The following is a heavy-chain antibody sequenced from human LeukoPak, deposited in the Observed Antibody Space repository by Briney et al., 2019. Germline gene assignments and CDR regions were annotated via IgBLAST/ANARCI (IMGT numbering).Heavy chain of an antibody. CDR1: GGSISTGDYY. J-gene: IGHJ4*02. D-gene: IGHD3-22*01. CDR2: IYYSGNT. V-gene: IGHV4-30-4*01. Sequence: SQTLSLTCTVSGGSISTGDYYWSWIRQPPGKGLEWIGYIYYSGNTYYNPSLNSRVTISVDTSKNQFSLRLNSVTAADTAVYYCARVLGYYVALDYWGQGTLVTVSS. CDR3: ARVLGYYVALDY.